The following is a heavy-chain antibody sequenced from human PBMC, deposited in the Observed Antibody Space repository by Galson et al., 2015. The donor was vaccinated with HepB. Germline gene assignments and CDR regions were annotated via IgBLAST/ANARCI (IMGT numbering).Heavy chain of an antibody. D-gene: IGHD6-19*01. CDR1: GYSLTELS. CDR3: TTSRDLPAGTHS. V-gene: IGHV1-24*01. CDR2: FDPEDGET. Sequence: SVKVSCKVSGYSLTELSILWVRQSPTRGLEWMGTFDPEDGETISTQSFQGRLTLTGDTSSDTAYMDLSSLRSDDTAVYYCTTSRDLPAGTHSWGQGTLVIVSS. J-gene: IGHJ4*02.